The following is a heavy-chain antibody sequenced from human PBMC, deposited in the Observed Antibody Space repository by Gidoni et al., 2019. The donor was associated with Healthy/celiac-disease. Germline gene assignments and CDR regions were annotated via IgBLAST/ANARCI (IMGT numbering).Heavy chain of an antibody. CDR1: GFTFSSYG. D-gene: IGHD6-13*01. Sequence: QVQLVESGGGVVQPGRSLRLSCAASGFTFSSYGMHWVRQAPGKGLEWVAVIWYDGSNKDYADSVKGRFTISRDNSKNTLYLQMNSLRAEDTAVYYCARDLYSSSWYPLYYYYYYGMDVWGQGTTVTVSS. CDR2: IWYDGSNK. V-gene: IGHV3-33*01. CDR3: ARDLYSSSWYPLYYYYYYGMDV. J-gene: IGHJ6*02.